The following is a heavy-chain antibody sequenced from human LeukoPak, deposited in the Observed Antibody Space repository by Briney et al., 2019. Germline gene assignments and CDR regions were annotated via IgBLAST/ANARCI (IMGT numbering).Heavy chain of an antibody. J-gene: IGHJ6*03. CDR2: IKQDGSEK. CDR3: AREGYCSSTSCYDYYYYMDV. Sequence: GGSLRLSCAASGFTFSRYWMSWVRQAPGKGLEWVANIKQDGSEKYYVDSVKGRFTISRDNAKNSMYLQMNSLRVEDTAVYYCAREGYCSSTSCYDYYYYMDVWGTGTTVTVSS. CDR1: GFTFSRYW. D-gene: IGHD2-2*01. V-gene: IGHV3-7*01.